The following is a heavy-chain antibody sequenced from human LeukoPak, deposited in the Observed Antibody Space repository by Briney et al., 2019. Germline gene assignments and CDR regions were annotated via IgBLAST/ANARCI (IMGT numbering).Heavy chain of an antibody. CDR1: GFNLGSYG. V-gene: IGHV3-23*01. CDR3: AKGSSGYFFDH. D-gene: IGHD3-22*01. Sequence: GVSLRLSCAASGFNLGSYGMSWVRQAPGKGLEWVSSISNDGGGTFSADSVRGRFTISRDNSKNTLFLQMDSLRAEDTALYFCAKGSSGYFFDHWGQGSLVTVSS. J-gene: IGHJ4*02. CDR2: ISNDGGGT.